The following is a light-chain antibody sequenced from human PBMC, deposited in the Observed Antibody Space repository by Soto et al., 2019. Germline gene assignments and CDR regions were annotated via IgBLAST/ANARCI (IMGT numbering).Light chain of an antibody. J-gene: IGKJ1*01. CDR2: AAS. CDR3: QKYNSVPRT. Sequence: DIQMTQSPSSLSASVGDRVTITCRASLGISSYLAWYQQKPGKVPKLLIYAASTLHSGVPSRFSGSGSGTDFTLTISSLQPEDVATYYCQKYNSVPRTFGQGTKVEIK. CDR1: LGISSY. V-gene: IGKV1-27*01.